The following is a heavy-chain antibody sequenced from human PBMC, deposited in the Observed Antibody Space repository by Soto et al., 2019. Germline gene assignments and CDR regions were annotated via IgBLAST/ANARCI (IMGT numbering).Heavy chain of an antibody. Sequence: GGSLRLSCAASGFTFSSYAMTWVRQAPGKGLEWVSSISFSDGGTYYADSVKGRLTISRDNSKNTLFLQMNSLRVDDTAVYYCVKDDRILGRRYFDLWGRGTLVTLSS. CDR3: VKDDRILGRRYFDL. CDR2: ISFSDGGT. CDR1: GFTFSSYA. V-gene: IGHV3-23*01. D-gene: IGHD2-15*01. J-gene: IGHJ2*01.